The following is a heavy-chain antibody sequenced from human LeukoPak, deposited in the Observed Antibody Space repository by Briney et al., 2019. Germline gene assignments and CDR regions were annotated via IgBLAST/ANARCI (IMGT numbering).Heavy chain of an antibody. CDR3: ARAPPVVRFLEWPQGLYN. J-gene: IGHJ4*02. CDR1: GFTFSSYW. Sequence: PGGSLRLSCAASGFTFSSYWMHWVRQAPGKGLVWVSRINTDDSSTSYADSVKGRFTISRDNAKNTLYLQMNSLRAEDTAVYYCARAPPVVRFLEWPQGLYNWGQGTLVTVSS. CDR2: INTDDSST. D-gene: IGHD3-3*01. V-gene: IGHV3-74*01.